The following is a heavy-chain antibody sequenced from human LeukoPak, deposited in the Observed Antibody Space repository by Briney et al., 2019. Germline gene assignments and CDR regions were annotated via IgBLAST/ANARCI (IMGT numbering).Heavy chain of an antibody. D-gene: IGHD2-8*02. CDR3: ATYRQVLLPFES. CDR1: GFTFSSYA. V-gene: IGHV3-23*01. Sequence: GGSLRLSCAASGFTFSSYAIHWVRQAPGKGLEWVSSIFPSGGEIHYADSVRGRFTISRDNSKSTLSLQMNSLRAEDTAIYYCATYRQVLLPFESWGQGTLVTVSS. J-gene: IGHJ4*02. CDR2: IFPSGGEI.